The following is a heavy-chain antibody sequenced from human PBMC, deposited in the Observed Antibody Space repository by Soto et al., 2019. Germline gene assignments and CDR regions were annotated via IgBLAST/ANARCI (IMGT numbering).Heavy chain of an antibody. Sequence: PGGSLRLSCAASGFTFSSYSMNWVRQAPGKGLEWVSSISSSSSYIYYADSVKGRFTISRDNAKNSLYLQMNSLRAEDTAVYYCAREDNDYGKFFDYWGQGTLVTVSS. D-gene: IGHD4-17*01. V-gene: IGHV3-21*01. CDR2: ISSSSSYI. CDR3: AREDNDYGKFFDY. J-gene: IGHJ4*02. CDR1: GFTFSSYS.